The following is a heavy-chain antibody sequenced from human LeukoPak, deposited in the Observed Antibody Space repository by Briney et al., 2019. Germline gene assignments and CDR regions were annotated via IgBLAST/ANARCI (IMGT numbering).Heavy chain of an antibody. J-gene: IGHJ2*01. Sequence: SETLSLTCTVSGDYISSTTYYWGWIRQPPGKGLEWIGSFYSSGSTYYNPSLKSRVTIPVDTSKNQFSLKLSSVTAADTAVYYCARGVHGDYRWYFDLWGRGTLVTVSS. V-gene: IGHV4-39*07. CDR1: GDYISSTTYY. CDR2: FYSSGST. D-gene: IGHD4-17*01. CDR3: ARGVHGDYRWYFDL.